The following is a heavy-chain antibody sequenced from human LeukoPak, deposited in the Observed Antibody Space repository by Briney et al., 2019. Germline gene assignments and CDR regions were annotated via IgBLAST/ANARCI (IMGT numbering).Heavy chain of an antibody. D-gene: IGHD1-26*01. CDR1: GFTFSNYW. CDR3: ARDKDVGPTILVY. Sequence: GGSLRLSCAASGFTFSNYWMSWVRQAPGKGLEWVANIKQDGSEKYYVDSVKGRFAISRDNAKNSLYLQMNSLRAEDTAVYYCARDKDVGPTILVYWGQGTLVTVSS. V-gene: IGHV3-7*01. CDR2: IKQDGSEK. J-gene: IGHJ4*02.